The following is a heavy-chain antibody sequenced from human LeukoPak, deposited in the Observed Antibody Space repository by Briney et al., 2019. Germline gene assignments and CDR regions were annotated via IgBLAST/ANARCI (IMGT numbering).Heavy chain of an antibody. D-gene: IGHD3-16*01. J-gene: IGHJ4*02. CDR1: GFTFSSYS. CDR2: ISSSSSYI. Sequence: GGSLRLSCAASGFTFSSYSMNWVSQAPGKGLEWVSSISSSSSYIYYADSVKGRFTISRDNAKNSLYLQMNSLRAEDTAVYYCAALGELWTRGRFGYWGQGTLVTVSS. V-gene: IGHV3-21*01. CDR3: AALGELWTRGRFGY.